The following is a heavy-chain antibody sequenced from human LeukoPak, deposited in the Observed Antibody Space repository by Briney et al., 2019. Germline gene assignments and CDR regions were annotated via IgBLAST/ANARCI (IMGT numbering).Heavy chain of an antibody. V-gene: IGHV3-23*01. CDR1: GFTFSSYA. J-gene: IGHJ4*02. CDR2: ISSSGGST. CDR3: VQDWAWGAFGY. D-gene: IGHD7-27*01. Sequence: GGSLRRSCAASGFTFSSYAMSWVRQAPGNGREGVSGISSSGGSTVYADSVKGRFTISRDNFRNKVFLQMNSLRAEDTAVYYCVQDWAWGAFGYWGQGTLVTVSS.